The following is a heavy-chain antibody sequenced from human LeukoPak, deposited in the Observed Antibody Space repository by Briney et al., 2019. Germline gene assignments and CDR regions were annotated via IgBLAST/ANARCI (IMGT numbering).Heavy chain of an antibody. CDR3: ARDGVYCSGGSCYSVSAFDI. V-gene: IGHV3-64*01. J-gene: IGHJ3*02. CDR1: GFTFSSHA. D-gene: IGHD2-15*01. Sequence: GGSLRLSCAASGFTFSSHAMHWVRQAPGKGLEYVSAISSNGGSTYYANSVKGRFTISRDNSKNTLYLQMGSLRAEDMAVYYRARDGVYCSGGSCYSVSAFDIWGQGTMVTVSS. CDR2: ISSNGGST.